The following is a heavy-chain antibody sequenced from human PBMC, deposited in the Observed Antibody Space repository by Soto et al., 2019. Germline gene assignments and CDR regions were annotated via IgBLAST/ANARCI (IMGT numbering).Heavy chain of an antibody. CDR1: RGCSSSGGYS. V-gene: IGHV4-30-2*01. J-gene: IGHJ4*02. D-gene: IGHD4-17*01. CDR3: VSARTTVTDCYFDS. Sequence: TLSLTCVVSRGCSSSGGYSWSWIRQPPGKGLEWIGYIYHSVNSYYNPSLKSRVTISIDKSNNQFSLKLSSVTAADTAVHYCVSARTTVTDCYFDSWGQGTLVTGSS. CDR2: IYHSVNS.